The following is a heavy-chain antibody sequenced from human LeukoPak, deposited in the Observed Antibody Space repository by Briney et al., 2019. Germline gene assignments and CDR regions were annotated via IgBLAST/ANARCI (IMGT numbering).Heavy chain of an antibody. J-gene: IGHJ3*01. Sequence: PSETLSLTCAVYGGSFSGYYWGWIRQPPGKGLEWIGSIYYSGSTYYNPSLKSRVTISVDTSKNQFSLKLSSVTAADTAVYYCARDGVYYDYVWGSYRYSPVWGQGTMVTVSS. V-gene: IGHV4-34*01. CDR1: GGSFSGYY. CDR3: ARDGVYYDYVWGSYRYSPV. CDR2: IYYSGST. D-gene: IGHD3-16*02.